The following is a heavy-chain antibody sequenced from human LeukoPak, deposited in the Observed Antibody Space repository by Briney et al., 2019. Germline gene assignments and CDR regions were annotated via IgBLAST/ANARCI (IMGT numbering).Heavy chain of an antibody. CDR1: GFTFSNHA. Sequence: GLSLRLSCTVSGFTFSNHAVNWVRQSPGKGLEWISGINIRSTGTYYADSVKGRFTISRDDSKNTLYLQMNSLSVEDTAIYYCAKLLGTMWPMWGLDVWGQGTTVTVSS. CDR2: INIRSTGT. CDR3: AKLLGTMWPMWGLDV. V-gene: IGHV3-23*01. J-gene: IGHJ6*02. D-gene: IGHD2-8*02.